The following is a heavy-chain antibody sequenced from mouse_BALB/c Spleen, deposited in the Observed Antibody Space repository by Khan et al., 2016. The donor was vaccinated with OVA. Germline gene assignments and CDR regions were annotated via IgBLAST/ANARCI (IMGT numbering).Heavy chain of an antibody. CDR1: GYSITTDYA. CDR3: ARVYWGDFDY. Sequence: EVKLLESGPGLVKPSQSLSLTCTATGYSITTDYAWNWIRQFPGNKLEWMGYISYSGNTKYNPSLKSRISITRDTSKNQFFLQLKSVTTEDTARYYCARVYWGDFDYWGQGTTLTVSS. J-gene: IGHJ2*01. D-gene: IGHD1-1*01. CDR2: ISYSGNT. V-gene: IGHV3-2*02.